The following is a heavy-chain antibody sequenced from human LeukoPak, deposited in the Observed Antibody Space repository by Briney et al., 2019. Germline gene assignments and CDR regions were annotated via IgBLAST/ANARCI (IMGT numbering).Heavy chain of an antibody. J-gene: IGHJ3*02. CDR3: ASLTRWLQWEKGDAFDI. Sequence: GGSLRLSCAASGFTFNYYAMSWVRQAPGKGLEWVSSISSSSSYIYYADSVKGRFTISRDNAKNSLYLQMNSLRAEDTAVYYCASLTRWLQWEKGDAFDIWGQGTMVTVSS. CDR1: GFTFNYYA. D-gene: IGHD5-24*01. V-gene: IGHV3-21*01. CDR2: ISSSSSYI.